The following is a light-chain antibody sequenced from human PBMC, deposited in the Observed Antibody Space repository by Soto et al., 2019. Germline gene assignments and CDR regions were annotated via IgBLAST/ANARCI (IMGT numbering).Light chain of an antibody. Sequence: IQMTQSPSTLSASVGDRVTITCRASQSINNWLAWYQQKPGKVPKLLIYKASNLESGVPSRFSGSGPGTEFTPTNSTLQPDDFATYYCQHYNSYPTWTFGQGTKVEIK. CDR2: KAS. CDR1: QSINNW. V-gene: IGKV1-5*03. J-gene: IGKJ1*01. CDR3: QHYNSYPTWT.